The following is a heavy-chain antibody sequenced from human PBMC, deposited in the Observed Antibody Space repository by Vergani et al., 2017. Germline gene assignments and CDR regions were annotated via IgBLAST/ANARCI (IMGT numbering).Heavy chain of an antibody. CDR2: IYHSGST. J-gene: IGHJ5*02. CDR1: GYSISSGYY. D-gene: IGHD4-17*01. V-gene: IGHV4-38-2*02. Sequence: QVQLQESGPGLVKPSETLSLPCTVSGYSISSGYYWGWIRQPPGKGLEWIGSIYHSGSTYYNPSLKRRVTISVDTSKNQFSLKLSSVTAADTAVYYCARDVRTVTTSWWFDPWGQGTLVTVSS. CDR3: ARDVRTVTTSWWFDP.